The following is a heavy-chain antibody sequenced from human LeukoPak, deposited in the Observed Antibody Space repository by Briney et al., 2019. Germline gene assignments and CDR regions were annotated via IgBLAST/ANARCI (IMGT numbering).Heavy chain of an antibody. Sequence: GTSVKVSCXASGYTFTGYYMHWVRQAPGQGLEWMGRINPNSGGTNYAQKFQGRVTMTRDTSISTAYMELSRLRSDDTAVYYCATYYDFWSGYYTYYFDYWGQGTLVTVSS. CDR2: INPNSGGT. J-gene: IGHJ4*02. V-gene: IGHV1-2*06. CDR1: GYTFTGYY. D-gene: IGHD3-3*01. CDR3: ATYYDFWSGYYTYYFDY.